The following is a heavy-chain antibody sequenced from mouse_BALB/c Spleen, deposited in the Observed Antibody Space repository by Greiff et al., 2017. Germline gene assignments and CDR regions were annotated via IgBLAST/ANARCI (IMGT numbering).Heavy chain of an antibody. J-gene: IGHJ3*01. Sequence: EVKLVESGGGLVKPGGSLKLSCAASGFAFSSYDMSWVRQTPEKRLEWVAYISSGGGSTYYPDTVKGRFTISRDNAKNTLYLQMSSLKSEDTAMYYCARHSRSGFAYGGQGTLVTVSA. CDR1: GFAFSSYD. V-gene: IGHV5-12-1*01. CDR2: ISSGGGST. CDR3: ARHSRSGFAY.